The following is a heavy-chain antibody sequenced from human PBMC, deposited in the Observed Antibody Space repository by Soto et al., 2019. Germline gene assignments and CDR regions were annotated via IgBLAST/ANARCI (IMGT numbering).Heavy chain of an antibody. Sequence: GGSLRLSCAASGFTVSSNYMSWVRQAPGKGLEWVSVIYSGGSTYYADSVKGRFTISRHNSKNTLYLQMNSLRAEDTAVYYCARDQKFGESPFDYWGQGTLVTVSS. CDR2: IYSGGST. V-gene: IGHV3-53*01. CDR1: GFTVSSNY. D-gene: IGHD3-10*01. J-gene: IGHJ4*02. CDR3: ARDQKFGESPFDY.